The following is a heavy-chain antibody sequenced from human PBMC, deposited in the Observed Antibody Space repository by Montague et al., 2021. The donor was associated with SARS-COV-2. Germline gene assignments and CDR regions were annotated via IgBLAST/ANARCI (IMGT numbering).Heavy chain of an antibody. CDR3: ASVSDSGYAFDY. V-gene: IGHV4-34*01. D-gene: IGHD2-2*01. Sequence: SETLSLTCAVYGGFLSGYYWSWIRQPPGKGLEWIGEINHSGSTNYNPSLKSRVTISVDTSKNQFSLKLSSVTAADTAVYYCASVSDSGYAFDYWGQGTLVTVSS. CDR2: INHSGST. J-gene: IGHJ4*02. CDR1: GGFLSGYY.